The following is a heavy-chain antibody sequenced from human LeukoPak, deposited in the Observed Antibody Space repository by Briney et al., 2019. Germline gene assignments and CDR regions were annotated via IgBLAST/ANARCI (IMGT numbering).Heavy chain of an antibody. Sequence: SETLSLTCAVSGGSISSGGDSWTWIRQPPGKGLEWIGYIYCSGSAYYNPSLKSRFTILIDTSKNQFSLTLSSVTAADTAVYYCARIIAAQYFDYWGQGTLVTVSS. D-gene: IGHD2-21*01. CDR2: IYCSGSA. J-gene: IGHJ4*02. CDR3: ARIIAAQYFDY. CDR1: GGSISSGGDS. V-gene: IGHV4-30-4*07.